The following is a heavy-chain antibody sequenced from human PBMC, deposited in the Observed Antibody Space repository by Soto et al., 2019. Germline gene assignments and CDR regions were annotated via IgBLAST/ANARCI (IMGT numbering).Heavy chain of an antibody. J-gene: IGHJ5*02. CDR3: ARGSFSSSSSWFDP. D-gene: IGHD6-6*01. V-gene: IGHV4-31*03. CDR2: IYYSGRT. Sequence: QVQLQESGPGLVKPSQTLSLTCTVSGGSISSGGYYWSSIRQHPGKGLEWIGYIYYSGRTYYNPSLHSRVSIAVDTTENQFSLKLTSVTAADTSVYYCARGSFSSSSSWFDPWGRGTLVTVSS. CDR1: GGSISSGGYY.